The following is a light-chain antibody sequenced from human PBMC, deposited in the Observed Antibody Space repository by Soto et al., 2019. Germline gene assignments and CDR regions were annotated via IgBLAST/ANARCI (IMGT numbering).Light chain of an antibody. CDR2: DGS. J-gene: IGLJ2*01. Sequence: QSALTQPRSVSGSPGQSVTISCTGTSSDVGGYNYVSWYQQHPGKAPKLMIYDGSKRPSGGPDRFSGSKSGNTASLTISGLQAEDEADYYCCSYAGSYTFAVVGGGTKLTVL. CDR3: CSYAGSYTFAV. CDR1: SSDVGGYNY. V-gene: IGLV2-11*01.